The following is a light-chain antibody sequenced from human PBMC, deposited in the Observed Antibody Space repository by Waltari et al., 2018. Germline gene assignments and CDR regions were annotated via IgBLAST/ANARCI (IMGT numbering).Light chain of an antibody. CDR2: EDD. Sequence: NFMLTQPHSVSESPGKTVTISCTRNSGSIASPSVQWFQQRPGRAPTTLIFEDDKRPSGVPDRFSGSIDSSSNSASLTISGLKNEDEADYYCQSYVSPGWVFGGGTKLTVL. J-gene: IGLJ3*02. CDR3: QSYVSPGWV. V-gene: IGLV6-57*03. CDR1: SGSIASPS.